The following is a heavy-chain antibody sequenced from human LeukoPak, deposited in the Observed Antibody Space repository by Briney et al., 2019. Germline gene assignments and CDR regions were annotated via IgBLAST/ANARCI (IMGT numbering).Heavy chain of an antibody. D-gene: IGHD3-10*01. CDR3: ARDGSGLLWFGETVGYFDY. V-gene: IGHV1-2*02. Sequence: SSVTVSCKASGYTFTGYYMHWVRQAPGQGLEGMGWINPNSGGTNYAQKFQGRVTVTRDTSISTAYMELRRLRSDDTAVYYCARDGSGLLWFGETVGYFDYWGQGTLVTVSS. CDR2: INPNSGGT. J-gene: IGHJ4*02. CDR1: GYTFTGYY.